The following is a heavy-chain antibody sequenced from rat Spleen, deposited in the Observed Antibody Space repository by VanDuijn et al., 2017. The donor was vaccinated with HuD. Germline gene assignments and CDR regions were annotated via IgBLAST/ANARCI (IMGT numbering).Heavy chain of an antibody. Sequence: VQMKETGPGLVQPTQTLSLTCTVSGFSLTSSRVHWVRQSPGKGLEWMGVISYDGNIDYNSAIKSRLSISRDTSKSQVFLKINSLQTDDTAMYYCARNLDYYDGTYYYGDWGRGVMVTVSS. J-gene: IGHJ2*01. D-gene: IGHD1-12*02. CDR1: GFSLTSSR. CDR3: ARNLDYYDGTYYYGD. V-gene: IGHV2-17*01. CDR2: ISYDGNI.